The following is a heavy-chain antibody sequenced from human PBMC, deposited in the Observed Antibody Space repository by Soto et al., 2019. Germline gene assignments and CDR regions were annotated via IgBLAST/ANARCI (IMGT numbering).Heavy chain of an antibody. D-gene: IGHD2-15*01. CDR2: INHSGIT. Sequence: QVQLQQWGAGLLKPSETLSLTCAVYGGSFSGYYWNWIRQPPGKGLEWIGEINHSGITNYNPSLKSRVTISLDTSKSQFSLELSSVTAAETAVYYCAVDGARIGYWGPGTLVTVSS. CDR1: GGSFSGYY. CDR3: AVDGARIGY. J-gene: IGHJ4*02. V-gene: IGHV4-34*01.